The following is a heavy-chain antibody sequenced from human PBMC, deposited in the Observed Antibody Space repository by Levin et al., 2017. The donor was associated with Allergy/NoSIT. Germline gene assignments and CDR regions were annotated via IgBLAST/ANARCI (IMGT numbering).Heavy chain of an antibody. J-gene: IGHJ3*02. CDR2: ISGNGGST. Sequence: GESLKISCAASGFTFSNHAMNWVRRAPGKGLQWVAGISGNGGSTHYADAVKGRFTVSRANSKDTMYLQINSLRAEDTAIYYCAKDLRNIILWTGEVSGAFETWGQGTTVTVSA. CDR1: GFTFSNHA. V-gene: IGHV3-23*01. CDR3: AKDLRNIILWTGEVSGAFET. D-gene: IGHD2-21*01.